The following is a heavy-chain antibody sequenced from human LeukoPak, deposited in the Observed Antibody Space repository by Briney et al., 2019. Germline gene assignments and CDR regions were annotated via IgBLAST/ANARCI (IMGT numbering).Heavy chain of an antibody. CDR3: ARERYCGGDCYSPLNFQH. CDR1: GYTFTSYY. Sequence: GASVKVSCKASGYTFTSYYMHWVRQAPGQGLEWTGIINPSGGSTSYAQKFQGRVTMTRDTSTSTVYMELSSLRSEDTAVYYCARERYCGGDCYSPLNFQHWGQGTLVTVSS. J-gene: IGHJ1*01. D-gene: IGHD2-21*02. V-gene: IGHV1-46*01. CDR2: INPSGGST.